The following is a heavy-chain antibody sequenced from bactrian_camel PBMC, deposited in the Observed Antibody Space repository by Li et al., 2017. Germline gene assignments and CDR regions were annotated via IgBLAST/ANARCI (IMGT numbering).Heavy chain of an antibody. J-gene: IGHJ4*01. V-gene: IGHV3-1*01. CDR3: VRDGGTPYEYTF. Sequence: VQLVESGGGLVQPGGSLRLSCAASGFTFDGYAMGWIRQAPGKGLEWVSTITSHPGTQYYADSVKGRFTGARDNAKNTVYLEMNSLKPEDTAEYYCVRDGGTPYEYTFWGRGTQVTV. D-gene: IGHD2*01. CDR1: GFTFDGYA. CDR2: ITSHPGTQ.